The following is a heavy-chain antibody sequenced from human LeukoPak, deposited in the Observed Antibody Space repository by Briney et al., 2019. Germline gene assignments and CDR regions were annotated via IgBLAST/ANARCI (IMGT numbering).Heavy chain of an antibody. J-gene: IGHJ5*02. CDR3: ARDNPGGTRIWFDP. CDR2: IYYSGST. CDR1: GGSISSYY. D-gene: IGHD1-7*01. V-gene: IGHV4-59*01. Sequence: SETLSLTCTVSGGSISSYYWSWIRQPPGKGLEWIGYIYYSGSTNYNPSLKSRVTTSVDTSKNQFSLKLSSVTAADTAVYYCARDNPGGTRIWFDPWGQGTLVTVSS.